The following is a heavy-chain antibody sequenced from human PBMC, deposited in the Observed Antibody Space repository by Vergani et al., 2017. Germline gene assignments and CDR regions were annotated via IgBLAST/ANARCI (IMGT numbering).Heavy chain of an antibody. J-gene: IGHJ3*02. CDR2: ISGSGGST. D-gene: IGHD3-22*01. Sequence: EVQLLESGGGLVQPGGSLRLSCAASGFTFSSYAMSWVRQAPGKGLEWVSAISGSGGSTYYADSVKGRFTISADKSISTAYLQWSSLKASDTAMYYCARHGSYYDSSGSTPLEAFDIWGQGTMVTVSS. CDR1: GFTFSSYA. V-gene: IGHV3-23*01. CDR3: ARHGSYYDSSGSTPLEAFDI.